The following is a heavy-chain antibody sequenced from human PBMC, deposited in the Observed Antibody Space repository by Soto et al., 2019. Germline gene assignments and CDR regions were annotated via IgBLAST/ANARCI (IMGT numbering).Heavy chain of an antibody. CDR3: ARLYGSYIWAGNYFDS. CDR2: ICVTGTT. Sequence: QVQLQESGPGLVKPSQTLSLTCNVSGGSMNHGDYYWSWVRQSTEKCMEWIGYICVTGTTYYNTSFKGRVHKSLDRSRSQFSLWLTSVTAEDSAVYFCARLYGSYIWAGNYFDSWGQGSLVTVSS. J-gene: IGHJ4*02. V-gene: IGHV4-30-4*01. CDR1: GGSMNHGDYY. D-gene: IGHD1-26*01.